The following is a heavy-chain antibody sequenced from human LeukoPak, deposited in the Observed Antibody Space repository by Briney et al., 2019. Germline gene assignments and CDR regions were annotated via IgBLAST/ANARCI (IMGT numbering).Heavy chain of an antibody. V-gene: IGHV4-34*01. CDR3: ARRPVAAGRSVRYFDY. CDR1: GGSFSGNY. CDR2: INDSGST. J-gene: IGHJ4*02. D-gene: IGHD6-19*01. Sequence: SETLSLTCAVYGGSFSGNYWSWIRQPPGKGLEWIGEINDSGSTSYNPSLKSRVTISGDASKNQLSLKLSSVTAADTAVYYCARRPVAAGRSVRYFDYWGQGTLVTVSS.